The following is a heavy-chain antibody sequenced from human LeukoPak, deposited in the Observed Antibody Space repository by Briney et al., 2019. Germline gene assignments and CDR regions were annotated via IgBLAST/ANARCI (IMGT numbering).Heavy chain of an antibody. CDR1: GFTFSSYE. Sequence: PGGSLRLSCAASGFTFSSYEMNWVRQAPGRGLEWVSYISSSGSTIYYADSVKGRFTISRDNAQNSLYPQMNSLRAEDTAVYYCARDSRYCSSTSCYVNYYMDVWGKGTTVTISS. V-gene: IGHV3-48*03. J-gene: IGHJ6*03. CDR3: ARDSRYCSSTSCYVNYYMDV. D-gene: IGHD2-2*01. CDR2: ISSSGSTI.